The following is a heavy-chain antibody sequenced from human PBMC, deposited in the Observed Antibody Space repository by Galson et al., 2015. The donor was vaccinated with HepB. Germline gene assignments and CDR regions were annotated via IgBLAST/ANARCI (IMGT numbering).Heavy chain of an antibody. Sequence: SLRLSCAASGFTFSSYGMHWVRQAPGKGLEWVAVISYDGSNKYYADSVKGRFTISRDNSKNTLYLQMNSLRAEDTAVYYCAKGSSHVYYFDYWGQGTLVTVSS. CDR3: AKGSSHVYYFDY. CDR1: GFTFSSYG. J-gene: IGHJ4*02. D-gene: IGHD6-13*01. CDR2: ISYDGSNK. V-gene: IGHV3-30*18.